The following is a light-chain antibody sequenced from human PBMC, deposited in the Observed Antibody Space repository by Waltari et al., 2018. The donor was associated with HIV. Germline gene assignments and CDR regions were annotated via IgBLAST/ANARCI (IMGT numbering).Light chain of an antibody. Sequence: DIQITQSPSTLSASVGVRVTITCRASQSISSWLAWYQQKPGKAPKLLIYKASSLESGVPSRFSGSGSGTEFTLTISSLQPDDFATYYCQQYNSYSPVTFGQGTKVEIK. V-gene: IGKV1-5*03. CDR1: QSISSW. J-gene: IGKJ1*01. CDR2: KAS. CDR3: QQYNSYSPVT.